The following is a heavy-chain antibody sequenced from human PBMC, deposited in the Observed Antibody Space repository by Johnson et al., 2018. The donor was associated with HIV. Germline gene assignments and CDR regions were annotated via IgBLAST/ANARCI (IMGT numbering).Heavy chain of an antibody. CDR3: ARVGVGGYSADGAFDI. Sequence: VQLVESGGGVVQPGRSLRLSCAASGFTFSSYAMHWVRQAPGKGLAYVSGITNGGSTYYADSVKGRFTISRDNAKNSLYLQMNSLRAEDAAVFYCARVGVGGYSADGAFDIWGQGTMVTVSS. V-gene: IGHV3-64*04. CDR1: GFTFSSYA. CDR2: ITNGGST. J-gene: IGHJ3*02. D-gene: IGHD2-15*01.